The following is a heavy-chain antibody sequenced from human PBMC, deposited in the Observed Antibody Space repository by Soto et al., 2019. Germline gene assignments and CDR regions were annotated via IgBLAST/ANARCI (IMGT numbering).Heavy chain of an antibody. Sequence: SETLSLTCAAYGGSFSGYDWSWIRQPPGKGLEWIGEITHSGSTNSYPSLKSRVTISVDTSKNQFSLTLSSVTAADTAVYYCARQIVAPIVYYGMDVWGQGTTVT. D-gene: IGHD5-12*01. V-gene: IGHV4-34*01. CDR3: ARQIVAPIVYYGMDV. J-gene: IGHJ6*02. CDR1: GGSFSGYD. CDR2: ITHSGST.